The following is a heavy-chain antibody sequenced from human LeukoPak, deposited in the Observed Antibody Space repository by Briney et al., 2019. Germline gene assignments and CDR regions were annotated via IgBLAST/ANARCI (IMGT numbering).Heavy chain of an antibody. V-gene: IGHV3-30*04. D-gene: IGHD2-2*01. CDR1: GFTFNNYA. J-gene: IGHJ4*02. CDR3: AKDARIIVVVPAAPFDY. CDR2: ISYDGSNK. Sequence: GSLRLSCAASGFTFNNYAMHWVRQAPGKGLEWVAVISYDGSNKYYADSVKGRFTISRDNSKNTLYLQMNNLRAEDTAVYYCAKDARIIVVVPAAPFDYWGQGTLVTVSS.